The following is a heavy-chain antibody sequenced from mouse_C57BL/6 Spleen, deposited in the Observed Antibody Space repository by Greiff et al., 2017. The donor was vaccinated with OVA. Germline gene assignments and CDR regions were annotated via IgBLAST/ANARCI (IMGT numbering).Heavy chain of an antibody. CDR3: ARSVTTVVNYAIDY. D-gene: IGHD1-1*01. J-gene: IGHJ4*01. V-gene: IGHV1-72*01. Sequence: QVQLQQPGAELVKPGASVKLSCKASGYTFTSYWMHWVKQRPGRGLEWIGRIDPNSGGTKYNEKFKSKATLTVDKPSSTAYMPLSSLTSEDSAVYYCARSVTTVVNYAIDYWGQGTTVTVSS. CDR2: IDPNSGGT. CDR1: GYTFTSYW.